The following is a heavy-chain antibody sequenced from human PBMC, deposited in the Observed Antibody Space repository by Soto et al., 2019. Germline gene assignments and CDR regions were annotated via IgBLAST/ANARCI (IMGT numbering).Heavy chain of an antibody. CDR2: INPKSGGT. D-gene: IGHD2-8*01. CDR3: ARGDSTDCSNGVCSFFYNHDMDV. Sequence: ASVKVSCKASGYSFTDYHIHWVRQAPGQGLEWLGRINPKSGGTSTTQKFQGWVTMTTDTSISTASMELTRLTSDDTAIYYCARGDSTDCSNGVCSFFYNHDMDVWGQGTTVTVSS. V-gene: IGHV1-2*04. CDR1: GYSFTDYH. J-gene: IGHJ6*02.